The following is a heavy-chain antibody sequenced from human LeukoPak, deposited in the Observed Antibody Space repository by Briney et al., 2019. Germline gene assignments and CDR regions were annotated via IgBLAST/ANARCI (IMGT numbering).Heavy chain of an antibody. CDR1: GYTFTSYD. J-gene: IGHJ5*01. Sequence: GASVKVSCKASGYTFTSYDINWVRQATGQGLEWMGWMNPNSGNTAYAQKFQGRVTMTRDTSISTAYMELSSLTSEDTAVYCCARGVLAAADTYNWFDPWGQGTLVTVSS. CDR2: MNPNSGNT. V-gene: IGHV1-8*01. CDR3: ARGVLAAADTYNWFDP. D-gene: IGHD6-13*01.